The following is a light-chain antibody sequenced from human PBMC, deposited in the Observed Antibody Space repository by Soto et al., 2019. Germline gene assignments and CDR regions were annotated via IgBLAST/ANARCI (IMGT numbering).Light chain of an antibody. CDR3: QSYDDSLGGHVI. V-gene: IGLV1-40*01. CDR1: SSYIGAGYD. Sequence: QSVLTQPPSVSGAPGQRVTISCTGSSSYIGAGYDVHWYQQLPGTAPKLRIYANTNRPSGVPDRFSGSKSGTSASLAITGLQAEDEADYCCQSYDDSLGGHVIFGGGTKLTVL. CDR2: ANT. J-gene: IGLJ2*01.